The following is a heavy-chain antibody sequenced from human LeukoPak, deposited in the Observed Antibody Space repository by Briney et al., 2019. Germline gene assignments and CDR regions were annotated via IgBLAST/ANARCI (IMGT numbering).Heavy chain of an antibody. CDR3: ARAPLYSGSYHPGLAFDI. D-gene: IGHD1-26*01. CDR1: GGTFSSYA. V-gene: IGHV1-69*13. J-gene: IGHJ3*02. Sequence: ASVKVSCKASGGTFSSYAISWVRQAPGQGLEWMGGIIPIFGTANYAQKFQGSVTITADESTSTAYMELSSLRSEDTAVYYCARAPLYSGSYHPGLAFDIWGQGTMVTVSS. CDR2: IIPIFGTA.